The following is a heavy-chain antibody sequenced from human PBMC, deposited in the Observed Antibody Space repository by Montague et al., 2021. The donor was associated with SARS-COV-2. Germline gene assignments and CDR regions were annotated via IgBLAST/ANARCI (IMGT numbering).Heavy chain of an antibody. D-gene: IGHD3-22*01. V-gene: IGHV4-31*03. CDR1: GGSISSGGYY. CDR3: ARSPEPMIILIITSLNWYFDL. CDR2: IYYSGST. Sequence: SETLSLTCTVSGGSISSGGYYWSWIRQHLGKGLEWIGYIYYSGSTYYNPSLKSRVTISVDTSKNQFSLKMSSVTAADTAVYYCARSPEPMIILIITSLNWYFDLWGRGTLVTVSS. J-gene: IGHJ2*01.